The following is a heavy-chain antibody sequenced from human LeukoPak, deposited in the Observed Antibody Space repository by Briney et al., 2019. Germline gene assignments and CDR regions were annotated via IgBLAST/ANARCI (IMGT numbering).Heavy chain of an antibody. V-gene: IGHV3-30*04. Sequence: GGSLRLSCAASGFTFSSYAMHWVRQAPGKGLEWVAVISYDGSNKYYADSVKGRFTISRDNSKNKLYLQMNSLRAEDTAVYYCARGVVVAAKVDYWGQGTLVTVSS. CDR1: GFTFSSYA. J-gene: IGHJ4*02. CDR2: ISYDGSNK. CDR3: ARGVVVAAKVDY. D-gene: IGHD2-15*01.